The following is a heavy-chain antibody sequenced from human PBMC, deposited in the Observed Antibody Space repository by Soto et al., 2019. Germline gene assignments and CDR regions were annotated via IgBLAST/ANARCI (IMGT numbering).Heavy chain of an antibody. J-gene: IGHJ3*01. Sequence: EVQLVESGGGLVQPGGSLRLTCAASGFTFSIYSMNWVRQAPGKGLEWVSYIMPGSSHIFYADSVKGRFTISRDNAKNSLHLQMNSLRAEDTAVYYCAIEIVGATSVRVFDLWGQGTMVTVSS. CDR1: GFTFSIYS. CDR2: IMPGSSHI. D-gene: IGHD1-26*01. CDR3: AIEIVGATSVRVFDL. V-gene: IGHV3-48*01.